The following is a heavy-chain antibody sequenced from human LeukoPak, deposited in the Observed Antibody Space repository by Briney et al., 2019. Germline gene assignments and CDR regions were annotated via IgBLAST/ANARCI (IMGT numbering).Heavy chain of an antibody. CDR2: IYWDDDK. V-gene: IGHV2-5*02. D-gene: IGHD3-10*01. CDR3: AHLTYGSGKDNWFDP. CDR1: GFSLSTSQEG. Sequence: SGPTLVKPTQTLTLTCTFSGFSLSTSQEGVGWIRQPPGKALEWLALIYWDDDKRYSPSLKSRLTITKDTSKKQVTLTLTNMDPVDTATYYCAHLTYGSGKDNWFDPWGQGTLVTVSS. J-gene: IGHJ5*02.